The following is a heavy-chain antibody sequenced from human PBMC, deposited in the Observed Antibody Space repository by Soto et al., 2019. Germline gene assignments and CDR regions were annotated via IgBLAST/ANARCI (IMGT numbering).Heavy chain of an antibody. CDR3: ARDEVPDVQNDAFDI. CDR2: IIPMFEKA. V-gene: IGHV1-69*13. J-gene: IGHJ3*02. CDR1: GHTFRRYA. Sequence: SVKVSCKASGHTFRRYAISWVRQAPGQGLEWMGGIIPMFEKAHYAQKFQGRVTINADESTTTVYMELSSLRSEDTAVYYCARDEVPDVQNDAFDIWGQGTMVTVSS.